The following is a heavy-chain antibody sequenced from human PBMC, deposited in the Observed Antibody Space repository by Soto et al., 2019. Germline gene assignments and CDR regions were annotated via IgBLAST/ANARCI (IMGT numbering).Heavy chain of an antibody. CDR2: NSYDGSNK. D-gene: IGHD3-16*02. CDR1: GFSFSSFG. V-gene: IGHV3-30*18. CDR3: AQALGELSPESYDY. Sequence: QVQLVESGGGVVQPGRSLRLSCAASGFSFSSFGMHWVRQAPGKGLEWVAFNSYDGSNKYYADSVKGRFTISRDSSKKTLYLQMNSLRPEDTAVYYCAQALGELSPESYDYWGQGTLVTVSS. J-gene: IGHJ4*02.